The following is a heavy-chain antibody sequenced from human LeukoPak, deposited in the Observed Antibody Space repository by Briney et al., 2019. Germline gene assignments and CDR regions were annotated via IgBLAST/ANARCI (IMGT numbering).Heavy chain of an antibody. V-gene: IGHV3-23*01. Sequence: GGSLRLSCAASGYTFSSYAMSWVRQAPGKGLEWVSAISGSGGSTYYADSVKGRFTISRDNSKNTLYLQMNSLRAEDTAVYYCAKDRDSSSWFDYWGQGTLVTVSS. J-gene: IGHJ4*02. CDR2: ISGSGGST. D-gene: IGHD6-13*01. CDR1: GYTFSSYA. CDR3: AKDRDSSSWFDY.